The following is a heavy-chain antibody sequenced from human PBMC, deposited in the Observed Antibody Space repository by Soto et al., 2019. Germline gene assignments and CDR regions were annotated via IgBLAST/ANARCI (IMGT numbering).Heavy chain of an antibody. CDR3: ARRQDYYDSSGYYNDAFDI. V-gene: IGHV4-39*01. Sequence: SETLSLTCTVSGGSLSSSSYYWGWIRQPPGRGLEWIGSIYHSGSTYYNPSLKSRVTISVDTSKNQFSLTLSSVPAADTAVYYCARRQDYYDSSGYYNDAFDIWGQGTMVTVSS. D-gene: IGHD3-22*01. CDR1: GGSLSSSSYY. J-gene: IGHJ3*02. CDR2: IYHSGST.